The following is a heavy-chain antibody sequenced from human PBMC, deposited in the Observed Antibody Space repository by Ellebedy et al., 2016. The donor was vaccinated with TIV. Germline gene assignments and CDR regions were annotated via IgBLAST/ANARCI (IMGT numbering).Heavy chain of an antibody. D-gene: IGHD5-12*01. CDR3: ARVLGDGGSRYYFDY. CDR2: ISDSANTI. Sequence: GESLKISCAASGFTFSDFYMNWIRQAPGKGLEWISYISDSANTIKYADSVKGRLTVSRDNAKNSLYLQMNSLRADDTAVYYCARVLGDGGSRYYFDYWGQGTLVTVSS. J-gene: IGHJ4*02. V-gene: IGHV3-11*01. CDR1: GFTFSDFY.